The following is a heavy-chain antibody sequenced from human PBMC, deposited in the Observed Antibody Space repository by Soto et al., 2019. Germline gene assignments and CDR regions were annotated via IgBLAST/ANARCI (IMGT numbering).Heavy chain of an antibody. D-gene: IGHD6-19*01. CDR3: ARDPPTAQYSSGWYWDYYYGMDV. CDR2: IIAYNGNT. CDR1: GYTXTSYG. Sequence: SXKVSFKASGYTXTSYGIGLVRQAPGQGLEWIGWIIAYNGNTNYAQKLQGRVTMTTDTSTSTAYMELRSMRSDDTAVYYCARDPPTAQYSSGWYWDYYYGMDVWGQGTTVTVS. V-gene: IGHV1-18*04. J-gene: IGHJ6*02.